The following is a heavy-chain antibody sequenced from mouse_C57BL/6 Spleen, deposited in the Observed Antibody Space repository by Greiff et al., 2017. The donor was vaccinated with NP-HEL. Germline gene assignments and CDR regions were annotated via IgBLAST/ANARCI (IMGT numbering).Heavy chain of an antibody. J-gene: IGHJ1*03. Sequence: EVKLVESEGGLVQPGSSMKLSCTASGFTFSDYYMAWVRQVPEKGLEWVANINYDGSSTYYLDSLKSRFIISRDNAKNILYLQMSSLKSEDTATYYCAREGGSRGDWYFDVWGTGTTVTVSS. D-gene: IGHD1-1*01. CDR3: AREGGSRGDWYFDV. V-gene: IGHV5-16*01. CDR2: INYDGSST. CDR1: GFTFSDYY.